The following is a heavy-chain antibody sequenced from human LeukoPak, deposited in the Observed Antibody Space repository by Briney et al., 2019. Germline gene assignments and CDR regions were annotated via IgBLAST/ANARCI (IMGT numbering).Heavy chain of an antibody. CDR1: GFTFSSYS. Sequence: GGSLRLSCAASGFTFSSYSTHWVRQAPGKGLEWVAIISNDGTNKYYADSVKGRFTISRDNAKNSLYLQMNSLRVEGTAVYYCARSGAAGYWGQGTLVTVSS. D-gene: IGHD1-26*01. V-gene: IGHV3-30*04. J-gene: IGHJ4*02. CDR3: ARSGAAGY. CDR2: ISNDGTNK.